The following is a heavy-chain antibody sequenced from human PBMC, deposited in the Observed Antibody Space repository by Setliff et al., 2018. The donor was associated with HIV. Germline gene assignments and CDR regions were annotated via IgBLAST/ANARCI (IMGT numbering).Heavy chain of an antibody. V-gene: IGHV4-61*08. CDR1: GASVSSGGFY. J-gene: IGHJ4*02. Sequence: SETLSLTCTVSGASVSSGGFYWSWIRQPPGKGLEWIGYIYYTGSTNYNPSLKSRVTVSVDTSKNQFSLKLGSVTAADTAVYYCARESPSSSWFYFDFWGQGTLVTVSS. CDR2: IYYTGST. CDR3: ARESPSSSWFYFDF. D-gene: IGHD6-13*01.